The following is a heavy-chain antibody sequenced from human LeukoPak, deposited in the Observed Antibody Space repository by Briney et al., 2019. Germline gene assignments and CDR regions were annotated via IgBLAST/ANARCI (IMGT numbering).Heavy chain of an antibody. V-gene: IGHV3-9*01. CDR2: ISWNSGSI. CDR3: AKGSSWFIDYFDY. CDR1: GFTFDDYA. Sequence: GGSLRLSCAASGFTFDDYAMHWVRQAPGKGLEWVSGISWNSGSIGYADSVKSRFTISRDNAKNSLYLQMNSLRAEDTALYYCAKGSSWFIDYFDYWGQGTLVTVSS. J-gene: IGHJ4*02. D-gene: IGHD2-8*02.